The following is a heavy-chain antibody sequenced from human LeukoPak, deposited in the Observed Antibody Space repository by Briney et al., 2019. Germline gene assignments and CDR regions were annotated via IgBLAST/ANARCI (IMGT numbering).Heavy chain of an antibody. CDR1: GDSVSSNSVA. Sequence: KQPQTLSLTCAISGDSVSSNSVAWNWIRQSSSRGLEWLGRTYYRSQWYNEYAASVRGRITINPDTSKNQFSLQLNSVTPEDTAVYYCARDQYCSSFACSFDYWGQGTLVTVSS. D-gene: IGHD2-2*01. CDR3: ARDQYCSSFACSFDY. V-gene: IGHV6-1*01. CDR2: TYYRSQWYN. J-gene: IGHJ4*02.